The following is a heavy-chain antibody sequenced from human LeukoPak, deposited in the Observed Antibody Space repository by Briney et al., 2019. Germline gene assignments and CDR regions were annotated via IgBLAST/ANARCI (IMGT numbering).Heavy chain of an antibody. D-gene: IGHD3-22*01. Sequence: SETLSLTCTVSGGSISSYYWSWIRQPAGKGLEWIGRIYTSGSTNYNPSLKSRVTMSVDTSKNQFSLKLSSVTAADTAVYYCARGVATADYDSSGYVHAVPYYFDYWGQGTLVTVSS. CDR3: ARGVATADYDSSGYVHAVPYYFDY. V-gene: IGHV4-4*07. CDR2: IYTSGST. CDR1: GGSISSYY. J-gene: IGHJ4*02.